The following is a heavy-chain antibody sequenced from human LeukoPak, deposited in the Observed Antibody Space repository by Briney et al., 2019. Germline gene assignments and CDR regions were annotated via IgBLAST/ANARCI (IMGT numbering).Heavy chain of an antibody. CDR1: GGSISSYY. D-gene: IGHD6-6*01. CDR2: IYYSGST. Sequence: PSETLSLTCTVSGGSISSYYWSWIRQPPGKGLEWIGYIYYSGSTNYNPSLKSRVAISVDTSKNQFSLKLSPVTAADTAVHICARGGWQLVPFDYWGQGTLVTASP. V-gene: IGHV4-59*01. J-gene: IGHJ4*02. CDR3: ARGGWQLVPFDY.